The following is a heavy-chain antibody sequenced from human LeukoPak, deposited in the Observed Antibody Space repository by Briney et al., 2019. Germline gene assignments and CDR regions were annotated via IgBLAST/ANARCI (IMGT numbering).Heavy chain of an antibody. CDR3: ARSRYCTNGVCYDYYMDV. CDR2: ISAYNGNT. CDR1: GYTFTSYG. J-gene: IGHJ6*03. D-gene: IGHD2-8*01. V-gene: IGHV1-18*01. Sequence: GASVKVSCKASGYTFTSYGISWVRQAPGQGLEWMGRISAYNGNTNYAQKLQGRVTMTTDTSTSTAYMELRSLRSDDTAVYYCARSRYCTNGVCYDYYMDVWGKGTTVTVSS.